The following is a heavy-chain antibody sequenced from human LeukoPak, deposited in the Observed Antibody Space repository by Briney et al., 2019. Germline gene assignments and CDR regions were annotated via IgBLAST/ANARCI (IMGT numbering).Heavy chain of an antibody. V-gene: IGHV1-2*02. Sequence: GASVKVSCKASGYTFTSYGISWVRQAPGQGLEWMGWINPNSGGTNYAQNFQGRVTMTRDTSISSAYMDLSRLTSDDTAVYYCACNPYSGSSRFDSWGQGTLVTVSS. D-gene: IGHD1-26*01. CDR1: GYTFTSYG. CDR2: INPNSGGT. J-gene: IGHJ4*02. CDR3: ACNPYSGSSRFDS.